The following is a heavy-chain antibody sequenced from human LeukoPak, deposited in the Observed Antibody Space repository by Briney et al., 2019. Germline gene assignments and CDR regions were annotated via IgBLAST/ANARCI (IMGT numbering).Heavy chain of an antibody. CDR1: GFTFNSYA. Sequence: PGGSLRLSCAASGFTFNSYAMSWVRQVPGKELEYISYISSDSSVIFYPGSVEGRFTISRDNAKNSLYLQMNSLRVEDTAVYYCARGYDFWSGSYRPCDYWGQGTMVTVSS. V-gene: IGHV3-48*04. D-gene: IGHD3-3*01. J-gene: IGHJ4*02. CDR3: ARGYDFWSGSYRPCDY. CDR2: ISSDSSVI.